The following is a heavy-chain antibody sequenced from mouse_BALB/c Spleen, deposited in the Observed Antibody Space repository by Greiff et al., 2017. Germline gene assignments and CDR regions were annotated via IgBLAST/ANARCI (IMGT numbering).Heavy chain of an antibody. V-gene: IGHV5-6*01. CDR1: GFTFSSYG. J-gene: IGHJ2*01. CDR2: ISSGGSYT. Sequence: EVMLVESGGDLVKPGGSLKLSCAASGFTFSSYGMSWVRQTPDKRLEWVATISSGGSYTYYPDSVKGRFTISRDNAKNTLYLQMSSLKSEDTAMYYCARHHRYDDYWGQGTTLTVSS. CDR3: ARHHRYDDY. D-gene: IGHD2-14*01.